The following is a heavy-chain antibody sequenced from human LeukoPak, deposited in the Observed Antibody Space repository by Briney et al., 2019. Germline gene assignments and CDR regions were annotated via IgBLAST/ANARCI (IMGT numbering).Heavy chain of an antibody. CDR2: IYYSGST. J-gene: IGHJ6*02. D-gene: IGHD6-13*01. Sequence: SETLSLTCIVSGGSINSYYWSWVRQPPGKGLEWIGYIYYSGSTNYNPSLKSRVTFSVDTSKNEFSLKLTSVTAADTAVYYCARRAAFYYSLGVWGQGTMVTVSS. V-gene: IGHV4-59*01. CDR3: ARRAAFYYSLGV. CDR1: GGSINSYY.